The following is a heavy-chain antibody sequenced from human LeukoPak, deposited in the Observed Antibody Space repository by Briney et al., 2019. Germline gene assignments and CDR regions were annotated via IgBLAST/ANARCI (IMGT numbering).Heavy chain of an antibody. CDR3: ASARAAVLPYYGMDV. Sequence: PSETLSLTCTVSGGSISSSSYYWGWIRQPPGKGLEWIGSIYYSGSTYYNPSLKSRVTISVDTSKNQFSLKLSSVTAADTAVYYCASARAAVLPYYGMDVWGQGTTVTVSS. CDR2: IYYSGST. V-gene: IGHV4-39*07. D-gene: IGHD6-13*01. J-gene: IGHJ6*02. CDR1: GGSISSSSYY.